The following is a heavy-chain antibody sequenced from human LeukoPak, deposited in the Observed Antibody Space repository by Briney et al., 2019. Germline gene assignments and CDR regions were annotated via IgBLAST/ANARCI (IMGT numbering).Heavy chain of an antibody. V-gene: IGHV4-59*12. CDR3: ARDRWNDGFDY. D-gene: IGHD1-1*01. CDR1: GGSISSYY. J-gene: IGHJ4*02. Sequence: SETLSLTCTVSGGSISSYYWSWIRQPPGKGLEWIGYIYYSGSTNYNPSLKSRVTISVDTSKNQFSLKLSSVTAADTAVYYCARDRWNDGFDYWGQGTLVTVSS. CDR2: IYYSGST.